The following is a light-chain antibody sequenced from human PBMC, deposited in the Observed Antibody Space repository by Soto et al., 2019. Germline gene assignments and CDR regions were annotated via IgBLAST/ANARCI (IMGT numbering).Light chain of an antibody. CDR2: GSS. V-gene: IGKV3-20*01. J-gene: IGKJ2*01. CDR1: QSVTNKY. Sequence: EVVLTQSPGTLSLSPGESATLSCRASQSVTNKYLARYQQKPGQGPRLLIFGSSDRATGIPDRFSGSGSGTDFTLTISRLEPEDFEVYYCHQYGSSPPYTFGQGTKLEIK. CDR3: HQYGSSPPYT.